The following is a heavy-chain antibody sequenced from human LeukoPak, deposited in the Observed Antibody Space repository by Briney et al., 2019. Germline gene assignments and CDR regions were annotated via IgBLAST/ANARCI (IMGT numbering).Heavy chain of an antibody. CDR2: VYYSGTT. CDR1: GGSMSSYY. Sequence: SETLSLTCTVSGGSMSSYYWSWIRQPPGKGLEWIGYVYYSGTTNYNPSLESRVTISVDTSKNQFSLKLNSVTVADTAVYYCARGVRGVPYYFDYWGQGTLVTVSS. J-gene: IGHJ4*02. CDR3: ARGVRGVPYYFDY. V-gene: IGHV4-59*01. D-gene: IGHD3-10*01.